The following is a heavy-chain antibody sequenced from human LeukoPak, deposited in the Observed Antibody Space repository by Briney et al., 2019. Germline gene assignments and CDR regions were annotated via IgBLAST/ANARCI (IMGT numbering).Heavy chain of an antibody. Sequence: SVKVSCKASGGTFSSYAISWVRQAPGQGVEWMGRIIPIFGTANYAQKLQGRVTITTDESTSTAYMELSSLRSEDTAVYYCARYSSSAYDYWGQGTLVTVSS. D-gene: IGHD6-13*01. J-gene: IGHJ4*02. CDR3: ARYSSSAYDY. V-gene: IGHV1-69*05. CDR2: IIPIFGTA. CDR1: GGTFSSYA.